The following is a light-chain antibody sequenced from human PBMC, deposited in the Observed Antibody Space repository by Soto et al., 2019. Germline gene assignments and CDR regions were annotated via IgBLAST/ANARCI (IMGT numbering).Light chain of an antibody. CDR1: QSASSSY. CDR3: QQYNNWPRT. V-gene: IGKV3-15*01. Sequence: EILLTQSPGTLSLAPGERATLSCRASQSASSSYLAWYQQKPGQAPRLLIYGASTRATGIPARFSGSGSGTEFTLTISSLQSEDVEVYYCQQYNNWPRTFGQGTKVDIK. CDR2: GAS. J-gene: IGKJ1*01.